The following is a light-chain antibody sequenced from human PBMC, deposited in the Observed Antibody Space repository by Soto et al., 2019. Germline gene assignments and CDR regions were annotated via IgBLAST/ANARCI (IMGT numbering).Light chain of an antibody. CDR2: GAS. J-gene: IGKJ2*01. Sequence: EMVLTQPPGTLSLSPGERATLSCRASQSVSSSYLAWYQQKPGQAPRVLIYGASSRATGIPDRFSGSGSGTDFTLTISRLEPEDFAVYYCQQYGSSPPYTFGQGTKLEIK. CDR1: QSVSSSY. CDR3: QQYGSSPPYT. V-gene: IGKV3-20*01.